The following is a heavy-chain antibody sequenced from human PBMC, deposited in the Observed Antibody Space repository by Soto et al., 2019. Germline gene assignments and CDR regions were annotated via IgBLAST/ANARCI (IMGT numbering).Heavy chain of an antibody. CDR2: INGGNGKS. V-gene: IGHV1-3*01. D-gene: IGHD3-10*01. CDR1: GYTFSTYE. CDR3: ARGGGATFTHYYNDMDV. J-gene: IGHJ6*03. Sequence: ASVKVSCKASGYTFSTYEMHWVRQAPGQRPEWMGWINGGNGKSKYSETLQGRVTFTRDTSASTAYMELTSLRSEDTAVYYCARGGGATFTHYYNDMDVWGTGTTVTVSS.